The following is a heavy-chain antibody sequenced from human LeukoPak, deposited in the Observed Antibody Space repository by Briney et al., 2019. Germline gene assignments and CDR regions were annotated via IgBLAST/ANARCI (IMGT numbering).Heavy chain of an antibody. D-gene: IGHD6-13*01. J-gene: IGHJ5*02. Sequence: PPETLSLTCAVYGGSFSGYYWSWIRQPPGKGLEWIGEINHSGSTNYNPSLKSRVTISVDTSKNQFSLKLSSVTAADTAVYYCARGLAAAGHNWFDPWGQGTLVTVSS. CDR3: ARGLAAAGHNWFDP. CDR1: GGSFSGYY. CDR2: INHSGST. V-gene: IGHV4-34*01.